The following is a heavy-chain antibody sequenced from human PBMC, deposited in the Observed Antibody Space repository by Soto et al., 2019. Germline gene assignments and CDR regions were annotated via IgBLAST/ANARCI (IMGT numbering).Heavy chain of an antibody. CDR3: ARRPLKNSSGWYFDY. CDR2: IWYDGSNK. V-gene: IGHV3-33*01. J-gene: IGHJ4*02. D-gene: IGHD6-19*01. CDR1: GFTFSSYG. Sequence: PGGSLRLSCAASGFTFSSYGMHWVRQAPGKGLEWVAVIWYDGSNKYYADSVKGRFTISRDNSKNTLYLQMNSLRAEDTAVYYCARRPLKNSSGWYFDYWGQGTLVTSPQ.